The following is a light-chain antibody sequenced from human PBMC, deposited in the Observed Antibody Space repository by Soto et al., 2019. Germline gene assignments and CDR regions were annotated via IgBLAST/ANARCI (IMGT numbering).Light chain of an antibody. CDR3: FLYYNGPRV. CDR1: TVAVTSGHY. Sequence: QAVVTQEPSLTVSPGGTVTLTCGSSTVAVTSGHYPYWFQQKPGQAPRTLIYDTSKKHSWTPARFSGSLLGGKAALTLSGAQADDEADYYCFLYYNGPRVFGGGTKLTVL. CDR2: DTS. V-gene: IGLV7-46*01. J-gene: IGLJ3*02.